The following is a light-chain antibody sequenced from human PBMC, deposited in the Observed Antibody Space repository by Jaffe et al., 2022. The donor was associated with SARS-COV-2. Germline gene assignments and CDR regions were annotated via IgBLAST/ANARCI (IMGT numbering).Light chain of an antibody. J-gene: IGLJ3*02. CDR3: GADHGSGSNFVWV. V-gene: IGLV9-49*01. Sequence: QPVLTQPPSASASLGASVTLTCTLSSGYSNNKVDWYQQRPGKGPRFVMRVATGGIVGSKGDGIPDRFSVLGSGLNRYLIIKNIQEEDESDYHCGADHGSGSNFVWVFGGGTKLTVL. CDR1: SGYSNNK. CDR2: VATGGIVG.